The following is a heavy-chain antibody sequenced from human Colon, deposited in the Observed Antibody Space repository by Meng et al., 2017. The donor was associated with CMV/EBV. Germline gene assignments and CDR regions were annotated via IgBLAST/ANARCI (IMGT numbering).Heavy chain of an antibody. J-gene: IGHJ5*02. CDR3: ARQGIGYSEGRTWFDP. Sequence: SGYTVTSYWSGWVRLMPGKGLARMGIIDPGDSDTRYSPSFQGHVTISVDNSINTAYLQGSRLRASDTATYYCARQGIGYSEGRTWFDPWGQGTLVTVSS. D-gene: IGHD5-18*01. V-gene: IGHV5-51*01. CDR1: GYTVTSYW. CDR2: IDPGDSDT.